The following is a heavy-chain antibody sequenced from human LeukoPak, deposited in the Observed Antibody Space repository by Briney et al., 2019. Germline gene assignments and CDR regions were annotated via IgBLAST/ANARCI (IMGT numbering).Heavy chain of an antibody. D-gene: IGHD6-19*01. CDR2: INGGGNTT. V-gene: IGHV3-23*01. J-gene: IGHJ6*03. Sequence: GGSLRLSCAASGFAFSSFAMGWVRQSPGKGLEWLSTINGGGNTTFYADSVKGRFTISRDNSKNTLYLHMDSLRPDDTTIYYCTKELHVAVAVADYYYFYMDVWGRGTAVTVSS. CDR3: TKELHVAVAVADYYYFYMDV. CDR1: GFAFSSFA.